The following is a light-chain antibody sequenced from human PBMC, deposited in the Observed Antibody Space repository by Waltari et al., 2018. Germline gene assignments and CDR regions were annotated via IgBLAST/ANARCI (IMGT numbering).Light chain of an antibody. CDR1: SNDVGGYGY. CDR3: SSHTSSVPHV. V-gene: IGLV2-14*01. J-gene: IGLJ1*01. CDR2: EVS. Sequence: QSAPTQPASVSGSPGQSITISCTGTSNDVGGYGYVSWYQQYPGKAPKLIIYEVSYRPSGISTRFSGSKSGNTASLTISGLQAEDEADYYCSSHTSSVPHVFGTGTRVTVV.